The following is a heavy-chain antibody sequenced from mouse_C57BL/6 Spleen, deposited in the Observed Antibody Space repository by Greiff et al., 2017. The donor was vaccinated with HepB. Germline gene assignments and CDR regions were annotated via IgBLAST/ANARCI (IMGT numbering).Heavy chain of an antibody. CDR1: GYTFTEYT. CDR3: ARHEETLTTVVAPMDY. V-gene: IGHV1-62-2*01. CDR2: FYPGSGSI. J-gene: IGHJ4*01. D-gene: IGHD1-1*01. Sequence: QVQLKESGAELVKPGASVKLSCKASGYTFTEYTIHWVKQRSGQGLEWIGWFYPGSGSIKYNENFKDKATLTADKSSSTVYMELSRLTSKDSAVYFCARHEETLTTVVAPMDYWGQGTSVTVSS.